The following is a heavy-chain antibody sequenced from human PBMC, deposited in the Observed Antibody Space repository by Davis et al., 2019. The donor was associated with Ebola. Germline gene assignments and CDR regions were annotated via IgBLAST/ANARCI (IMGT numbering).Heavy chain of an antibody. CDR1: GFTFSSYA. Sequence: GESLKISCSASGFTFSSYAMHWVRQAPGKGLEYVSAISSNGGSTYYADSVKGRFTISRDNSKNTLYLQMSSLRAEDTAVYYCVKDESSGWFFYYYGMDVWGQGTTVTVSS. D-gene: IGHD6-19*01. CDR2: ISSNGGST. V-gene: IGHV3-64D*08. J-gene: IGHJ6*02. CDR3: VKDESSGWFFYYYGMDV.